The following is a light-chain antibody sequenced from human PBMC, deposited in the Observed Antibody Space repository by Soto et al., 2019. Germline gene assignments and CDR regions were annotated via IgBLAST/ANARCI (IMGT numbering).Light chain of an antibody. CDR3: TSNTSSDTYV. CDR2: DVS. CDR1: SSDVGGYNY. Sequence: QSALTQPASVSGSPGQSITISCTGTSSDVGGYNYVSWYQQRPGKVPRLMIYDVSNRPSGVSNRFSGSKSGNTASLTISGLQAEDEADYYCTSNTSSDTYVFGTGTKVPVL. J-gene: IGLJ1*01. V-gene: IGLV2-14*01.